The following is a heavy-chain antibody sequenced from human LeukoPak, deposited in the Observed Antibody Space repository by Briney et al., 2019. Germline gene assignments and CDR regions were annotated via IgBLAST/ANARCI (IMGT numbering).Heavy chain of an antibody. CDR3: ARYRGYYPVSKARNWFDP. J-gene: IGHJ5*02. D-gene: IGHD3-22*01. Sequence: SETLSLTYTVSGGSISSYYWSWIRQPPGKGLEWIGYIYYSGGTDYNPSLKSRVTISVDTSKNQFSLKLSSVTAADTAVYYCARYRGYYPVSKARNWFDPWGQGTLVIVSS. CDR1: GGSISSYY. CDR2: IYYSGGT. V-gene: IGHV4-59*01.